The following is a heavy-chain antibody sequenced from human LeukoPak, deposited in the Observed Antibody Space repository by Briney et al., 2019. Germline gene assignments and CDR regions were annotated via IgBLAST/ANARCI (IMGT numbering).Heavy chain of an antibody. CDR1: GFTFDDYA. Sequence: PGRSLRLSCAASGFTFDDYAMHWVRHAPGKGLEWVSGISWNSGSIVYADSVKGRFTISRDNSKNTLSLQINSLRAEDTAVYYCAKFSPYDFLTGSKYYFDFWGQGALVTVSS. CDR3: AKFSPYDFLTGSKYYFDF. D-gene: IGHD3-9*01. V-gene: IGHV3-9*01. J-gene: IGHJ4*02. CDR2: ISWNSGSI.